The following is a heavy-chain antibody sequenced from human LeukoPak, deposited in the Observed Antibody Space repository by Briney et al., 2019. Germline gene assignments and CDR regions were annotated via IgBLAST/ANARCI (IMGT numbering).Heavy chain of an antibody. Sequence: KPGGSLRLSCAASGFTFSSYAMSWVRQAPGKGLEWVSSIDRSSTYIYYADSVKGRFSISRDNAKNSLYLQMISLRAEDTAVYYCAELGITMIGGVWGKGTTVTISS. V-gene: IGHV3-21*01. CDR3: AELGITMIGGV. CDR2: IDRSSTYI. CDR1: GFTFSSYA. D-gene: IGHD3-10*02. J-gene: IGHJ6*04.